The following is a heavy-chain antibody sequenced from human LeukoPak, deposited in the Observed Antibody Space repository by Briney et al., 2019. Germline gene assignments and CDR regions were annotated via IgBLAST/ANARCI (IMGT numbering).Heavy chain of an antibody. Sequence: SETLSLTCTVSGASISSHSWSWVRQPPGKGLGWIGYISDSGSAKYNPSLKSRVNISLDTSKNQFSLNLSSVTAADTAVYFCANGQSGYRYGYKYYYYIDVWGKGTTVIVSS. CDR2: ISDSGSA. D-gene: IGHD5-18*01. J-gene: IGHJ6*03. CDR1: GASISSHS. CDR3: ANGQSGYRYGYKYYYYIDV. V-gene: IGHV4-59*11.